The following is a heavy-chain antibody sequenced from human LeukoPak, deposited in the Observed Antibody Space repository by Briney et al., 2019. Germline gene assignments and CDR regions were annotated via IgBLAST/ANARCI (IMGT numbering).Heavy chain of an antibody. V-gene: IGHV4-34*01. Sequence: SETLSLTCAVYGGSFSGYYWSWIRQPPGKGLEWIGEINHSGSTNYNPSLKSRVTISVDTSKNQFSLKLSSVTAADTAVYYCARHQRSGIQRRVGAFDIWGQGTMVTVSS. CDR2: INHSGST. CDR1: GGSFSGYY. J-gene: IGHJ3*02. CDR3: ARHQRSGIQRRVGAFDI. D-gene: IGHD1-26*01.